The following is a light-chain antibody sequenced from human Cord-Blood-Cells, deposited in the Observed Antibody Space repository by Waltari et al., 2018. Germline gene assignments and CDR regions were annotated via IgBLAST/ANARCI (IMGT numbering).Light chain of an antibody. J-gene: IGLJ3*02. Sequence: QSALTQPASVSGSPGQSITISCTGTSSDAGGYNYVSWYQQHPGKAPKLMIYDVSKRPSGVSNRFSGSKSGNTASLTISGLQAEDEADYYCSSYTSSSTRVFGGGTKLTVL. CDR1: SSDAGGYNY. CDR3: SSYTSSSTRV. CDR2: DVS. V-gene: IGLV2-14*01.